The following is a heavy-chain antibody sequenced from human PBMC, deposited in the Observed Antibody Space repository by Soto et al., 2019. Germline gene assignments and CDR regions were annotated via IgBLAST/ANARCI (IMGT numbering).Heavy chain of an antibody. CDR3: ARGARIAVAGGFDY. J-gene: IGHJ4*02. D-gene: IGHD6-19*01. V-gene: IGHV4-34*01. Sequence: PSETLSLTCAVYGGSFSGYYWSWIRQPPGEGLEWIGEINHSGSTNYNPSLKSRVTISVDTSKNQFSLKLSSVTAADTAVYYCARGARIAVAGGFDYWGQGTLVTVSS. CDR1: GGSFSGYY. CDR2: INHSGST.